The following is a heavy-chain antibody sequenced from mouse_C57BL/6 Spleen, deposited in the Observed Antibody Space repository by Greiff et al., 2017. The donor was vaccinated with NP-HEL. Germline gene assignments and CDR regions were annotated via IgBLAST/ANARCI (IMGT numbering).Heavy chain of an antibody. J-gene: IGHJ4*01. CDR2: ISDGGSYT. CDR1: GFTFSSYA. CDR3: ARQEGTTVRYYAMDY. V-gene: IGHV5-4*03. Sequence: EVMLVESGGGLVKPGGSLKLSCAASGFTFSSYAMSWVRQTPEKRLEWVATISDGGSYTYYPDNVKGRFTISRDNAKNNLYLQMSHLKSEDTAMYYCARQEGTTVRYYAMDYWGQGTSVTVSS. D-gene: IGHD1-1*01.